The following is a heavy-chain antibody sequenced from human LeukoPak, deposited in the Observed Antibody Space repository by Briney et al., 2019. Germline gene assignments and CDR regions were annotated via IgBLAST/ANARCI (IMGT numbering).Heavy chain of an antibody. D-gene: IGHD6-13*01. CDR1: GYSFTTYD. CDR3: ARGGMVAAAGTRDYYYYMDV. Sequence: ASVKVSCKAPGYSFTTYDLNWVRQATGQRLEWMGWINAGNGNTKYSQEFQGRVTITRDTSASTAYMELSSLRSEDMAVYYCARGGMVAAAGTRDYYYYMDVWGKGTTVTVSS. V-gene: IGHV1-3*03. CDR2: INAGNGNT. J-gene: IGHJ6*03.